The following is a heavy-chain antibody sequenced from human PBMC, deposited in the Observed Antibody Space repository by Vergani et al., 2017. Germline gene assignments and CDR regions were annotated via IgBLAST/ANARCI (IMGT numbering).Heavy chain of an antibody. V-gene: IGHV4-4*02. D-gene: IGHD6-6*01. Sequence: QVQLQESGPGLVKPSGTLSLTCAVSGGSIRSSNWWSWVRHPPGKGLEWIGETYHSGSTNYNPSLKSRVTISVDKSKNQFSLKLSSVTAADTAVYYCARGVRQLGRPRYFDYWGQGTLVTVSS. CDR3: ARGVRQLGRPRYFDY. CDR2: TYHSGST. CDR1: GGSIRSSNW. J-gene: IGHJ4*02.